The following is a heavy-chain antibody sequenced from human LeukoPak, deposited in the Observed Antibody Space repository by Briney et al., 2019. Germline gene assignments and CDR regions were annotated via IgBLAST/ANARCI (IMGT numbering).Heavy chain of an antibody. CDR2: MYPSGST. V-gene: IGHV4-38-2*01. CDR1: GFSISSGYY. D-gene: IGHD6-6*01. CDR3: ARKAAPTYGCDC. J-gene: IGHJ4*02. Sequence: SETLSLTCAVSGFSISSGYYRCWLRPPPGKGLEWIGSMYPSGSTHYNPSLKSRVTISIDTSNNQFFLRLTSVTAADAAMYYCARKAAPTYGCDCWGQGTLVTVTS.